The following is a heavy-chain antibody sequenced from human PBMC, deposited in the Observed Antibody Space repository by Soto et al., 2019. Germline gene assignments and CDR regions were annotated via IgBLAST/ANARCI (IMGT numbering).Heavy chain of an antibody. V-gene: IGHV3-11*01. CDR1: GFTFSNYY. CDR3: ARVSASGWHVNGRDYFDS. CDR2: ISSREVTV. D-gene: IGHD6-19*01. J-gene: IGHJ4*02. Sequence: LRLSCAASGFTFSNYYMTWIRQAPGKGLECLSYISSREVTVYYADSVKGRFTISRDNTKNSLYLQMTTLRDEDTAVYYCARVSASGWHVNGRDYFDSWGQGTLVTVSS.